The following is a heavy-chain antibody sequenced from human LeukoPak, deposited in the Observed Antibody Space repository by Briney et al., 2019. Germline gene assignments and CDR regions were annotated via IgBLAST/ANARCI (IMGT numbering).Heavy chain of an antibody. Sequence: SETLSLTCTVSGGSISSYYWSWIRQPPGKGLERIGYIYYSGSTNYNPSLKSRVTISVDTSKNQFSLKLSSVTAADTAVYYCARRSSIMGSYLYYFDYWGQGTLVTVSS. CDR3: ARRSSIMGSYLYYFDY. CDR2: IYYSGST. J-gene: IGHJ4*02. CDR1: GGSISSYY. D-gene: IGHD1-26*01. V-gene: IGHV4-59*01.